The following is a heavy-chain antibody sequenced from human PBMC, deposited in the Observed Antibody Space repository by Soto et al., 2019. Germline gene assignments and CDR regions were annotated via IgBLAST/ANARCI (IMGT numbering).Heavy chain of an antibody. CDR3: ARDRYPNYPPDAFDI. D-gene: IGHD4-4*01. CDR1: GFTLSSNG. J-gene: IGHJ3*02. CDR2: IWYDGSDK. V-gene: IGHV3-33*01. Sequence: QVQLVESGGGVVQPGKSLRLSCAASGFTLSSNGMHWVRQAPAKGLEWVAFIWYDGSDKYYADSVKGRFTISRDNSKNTLYLQMNSLRAEDTAVYYCARDRYPNYPPDAFDIWGQGTLVTVSS.